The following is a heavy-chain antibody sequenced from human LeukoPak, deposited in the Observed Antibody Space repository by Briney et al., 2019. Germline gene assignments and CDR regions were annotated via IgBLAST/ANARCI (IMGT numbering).Heavy chain of an antibody. D-gene: IGHD2-15*01. V-gene: IGHV3-21*04. J-gene: IGHJ4*02. CDR1: GFTFSSYT. CDR3: AKPLTGGGSWPPFDS. Sequence: GGSLRLSCEASGFTFSSYTLTWVRQAPGKGLEWVSSISSSSGYIYYADSVKGRLTISRDNAKRSLSLQMNSLRDEDTAVYYCAKPLTGGGSWPPFDSWGQGTLVTVSS. CDR2: ISSSSGYI.